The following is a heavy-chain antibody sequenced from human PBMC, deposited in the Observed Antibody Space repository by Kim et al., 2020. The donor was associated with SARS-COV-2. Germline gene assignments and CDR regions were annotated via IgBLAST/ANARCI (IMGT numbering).Heavy chain of an antibody. CDR1: GFTFSNYW. CDR2: IKRDGSEK. CDR3: TSWGAGNY. D-gene: IGHD6-13*01. J-gene: IGHJ4*02. Sequence: GGSLRLSCAASGFTFSNYWMSWVRQAPGKGLEWVANIKRDGSEKYYVDSVRGRFTISRDNAKNLLFLQMNSVRGEDTAVYYCTSWGAGNYWGPGTLVTVSS. V-gene: IGHV3-7*01.